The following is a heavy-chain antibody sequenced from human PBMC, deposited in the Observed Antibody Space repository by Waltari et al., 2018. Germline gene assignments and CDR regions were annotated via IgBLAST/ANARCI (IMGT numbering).Heavy chain of an antibody. CDR1: GGSISSGSYY. J-gene: IGHJ4*02. V-gene: IGHV4-61*09. Sequence: QVQLQESGPGLVKPSQTLSLTCTVSGGSISSGSYYWNWIRQPAGKGLEWIGYIFTSGTTNYNPSLKSRVTISVDTSKNQCSLKLSSGTAADTAVYYCARGVSSWVTTPGYWGQGTLVTVSS. D-gene: IGHD4-17*01. CDR2: IFTSGTT. CDR3: ARGVSSWVTTPGY.